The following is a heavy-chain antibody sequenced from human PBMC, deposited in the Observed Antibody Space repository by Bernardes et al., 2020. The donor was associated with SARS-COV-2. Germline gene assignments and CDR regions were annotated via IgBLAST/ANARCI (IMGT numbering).Heavy chain of an antibody. V-gene: IGHV3-30-3*01. J-gene: IGHJ5*02. D-gene: IGHD1-26*01. CDR3: ARDLGVGAYNWFDP. CDR1: GFTFSSYA. Sequence: SLRLSCAASGFTFSSYAMHWVRQAPGKGLEWVAVISYDGSNKYYADSVKGRFTISRDNSKNTLYLQMNSLRAEDTAVYYCARDLGVGAYNWFDPWGQGTLVTVSS. CDR2: ISYDGSNK.